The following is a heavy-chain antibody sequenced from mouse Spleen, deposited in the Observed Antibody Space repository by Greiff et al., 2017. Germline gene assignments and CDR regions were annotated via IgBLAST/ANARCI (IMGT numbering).Heavy chain of an antibody. Sequence: QVQLQQSGAELAKPGASVKLSCKASGYTFTSYWMHWVKQRPGQGLEWIGYINPSSGYTKYNQKFKDKATLTADKSSSTAYMELNSLTSEDSAVYYCARGDLIARVDYWGQGTSVTVSS. V-gene: IGHV1-7*01. J-gene: IGHJ4*01. D-gene: IGHD3-3*01. CDR2: INPSSGYT. CDR1: GYTFTSYW. CDR3: ARGDLIARVDY.